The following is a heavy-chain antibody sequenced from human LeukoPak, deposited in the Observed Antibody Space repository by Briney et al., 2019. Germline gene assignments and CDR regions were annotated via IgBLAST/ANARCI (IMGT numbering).Heavy chain of an antibody. CDR2: IIPIFGTA. D-gene: IGHD6-6*01. J-gene: IGHJ4*02. Sequence: SVKVSCKASGGTFSSYAISLVRQAPGQGLEWMGRIIPIFGTANYAQKFQGRVTITTDESTSTAYMELSSLRSEDTAVYYCASCSSLPYFDYWGQGTLVTVSS. V-gene: IGHV1-69*05. CDR3: ASCSSLPYFDY. CDR1: GGTFSSYA.